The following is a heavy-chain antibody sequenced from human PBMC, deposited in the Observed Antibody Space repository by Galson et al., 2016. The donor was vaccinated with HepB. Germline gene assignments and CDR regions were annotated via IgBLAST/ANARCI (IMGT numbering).Heavy chain of an antibody. Sequence: ETLSLTCTVSGVSLSSYYWSWIRQPLGKGLEWIGYIYYSGGSTNYNPSLKSRVTISVDTLKNQFSLKLSSVTAADTAVYFCARVRIAVAENSYFFDSWGQGTLVTVSS. CDR3: ARVRIAVAENSYFFDS. V-gene: IGHV4-59*01. J-gene: IGHJ4*02. D-gene: IGHD6-19*01. CDR1: GVSLSSYY. CDR2: IYYSGGST.